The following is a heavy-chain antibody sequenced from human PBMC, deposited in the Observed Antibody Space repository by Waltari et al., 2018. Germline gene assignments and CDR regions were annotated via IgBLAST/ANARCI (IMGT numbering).Heavy chain of an antibody. CDR2: ISSSGSTI. CDR1: GFTSNIHE. D-gene: IGHD6-6*01. J-gene: IGHJ5*02. CDR3: VRGVGVQNWIDP. V-gene: IGHV3-48*03. Sequence: EVQLVESGGGLVQPGGSLRLSCEASGFTSNIHEMNWVRQAQGKGLEWVSYISSSGSTIYYADFVKGRFTISRDNAKNSLYLQMNSLRAEDTAVYYCVRGVGVQNWIDPWGQGTLVTVSS.